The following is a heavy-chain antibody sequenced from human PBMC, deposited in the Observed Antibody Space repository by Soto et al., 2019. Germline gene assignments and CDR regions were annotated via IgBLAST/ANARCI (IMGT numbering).Heavy chain of an antibody. J-gene: IGHJ4*02. V-gene: IGHV1-18*04. CDR1: GYTFTSYG. Sequence: QVQLVQSGAEVKKPGASVKVSCKASGYTFTSYGISWVRQAPGQGLEWMGWISAYNGNTNYAQKLQGRVTMTTDTSTSTAYMERRSLRSDDTAVYYCARDPSAYYDFWSGYQIFDYWGQGTLVTVSS. CDR2: ISAYNGNT. CDR3: ARDPSAYYDFWSGYQIFDY. D-gene: IGHD3-3*01.